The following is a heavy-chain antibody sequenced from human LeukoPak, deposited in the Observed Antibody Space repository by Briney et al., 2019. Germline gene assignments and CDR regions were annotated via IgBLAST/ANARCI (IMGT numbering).Heavy chain of an antibody. CDR3: ARRAFNWGSAFGY. D-gene: IGHD7-27*01. J-gene: IGHJ4*02. Sequence: PGGSLILSCAASGFTFSSYWMSWVRQAPGKGLEWVANIKQDGSEKYYVDSVKGRFTISRDNAKNSLYLQMNSLRAEDTAVYYCARRAFNWGSAFGYWGQGTLVTVSP. V-gene: IGHV3-7*01. CDR2: IKQDGSEK. CDR1: GFTFSSYW.